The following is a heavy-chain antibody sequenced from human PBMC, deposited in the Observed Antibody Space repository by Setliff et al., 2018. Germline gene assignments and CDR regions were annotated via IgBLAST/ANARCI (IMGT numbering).Heavy chain of an antibody. CDR3: ASGSLTRGVNYY. CDR1: GFAFSSYS. V-gene: IGHV3-21*01. Sequence: PGGSLRLSCAASGFAFSSYSMNWVRQAPGKGLEWVSSISSSSSYIYYADSVKGRFTISRDNAKNSLYLQMNSLRAEDTAVYYCASGSLTRGVNYYWGQGTLVTVS. J-gene: IGHJ4*02. CDR2: ISSSSSYI. D-gene: IGHD3-10*01.